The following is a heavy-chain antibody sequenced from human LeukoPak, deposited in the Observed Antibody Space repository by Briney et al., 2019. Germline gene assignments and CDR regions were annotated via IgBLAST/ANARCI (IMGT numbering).Heavy chain of an antibody. CDR1: GGSISSYY. V-gene: IGHV4-59*08. CDR3: ARFHDYGDSNWFDP. Sequence: SETLSLTCTVSGGSISSYYWSWIRQPPGKGLEWIGYIYYSGSTNYNPSLKSRVTISVDTSKNQFSLKLSSVTAADTAVYYCARFHDYGDSNWFDPWGQGTLVTVSS. J-gene: IGHJ5*02. CDR2: IYYSGST. D-gene: IGHD4-17*01.